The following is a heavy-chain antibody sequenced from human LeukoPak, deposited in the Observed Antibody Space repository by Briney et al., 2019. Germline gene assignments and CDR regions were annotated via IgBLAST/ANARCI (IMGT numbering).Heavy chain of an antibody. D-gene: IGHD6-6*01. CDR1: GYTFTGYY. CDR3: ARIPIAARPGGFDY. V-gene: IGHV1-2*02. J-gene: IGHJ4*02. Sequence: ASVKVSCKASGYTFTGYYMHWVRQAPGQGLEWMGWINPNSGGTNYAQKFQGRVTMTRDTSISTAYMELSRLRSDDTAVYYCARIPIAARPGGFDYWGQGTLDTVSS. CDR2: INPNSGGT.